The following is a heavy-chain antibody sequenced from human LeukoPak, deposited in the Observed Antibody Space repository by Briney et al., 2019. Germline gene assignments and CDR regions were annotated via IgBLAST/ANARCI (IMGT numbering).Heavy chain of an antibody. CDR1: GFTFSSYW. D-gene: IGHD3-16*01. CDR3: ATYTHWVAGDV. Sequence: GGSLRLSCAASGFTFSSYWMSWVRQAPGKGLEWVANIKQDGSEKYYVDSVKGRFTISGDNARNSLYLQMGSLRAEDTAVFYCATYTHWVAGDVWGQGTTVTVSS. J-gene: IGHJ6*02. V-gene: IGHV3-7*01. CDR2: IKQDGSEK.